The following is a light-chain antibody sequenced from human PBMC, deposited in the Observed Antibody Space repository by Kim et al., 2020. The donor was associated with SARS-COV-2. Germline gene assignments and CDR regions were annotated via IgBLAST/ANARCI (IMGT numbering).Light chain of an antibody. V-gene: IGLV2-14*03. CDR2: DVT. Sequence: QSISISCTGTSSDFGGYDYVPCYQQHPGKAPKLMIYDVTNRPSGVSNRFSGSKSGNTASLTISGLQAEDEADYYCSSYTSSTTLGIFGGGTQLTVL. CDR3: SSYTSSTTLGI. J-gene: IGLJ2*01. CDR1: SSDFGGYDY.